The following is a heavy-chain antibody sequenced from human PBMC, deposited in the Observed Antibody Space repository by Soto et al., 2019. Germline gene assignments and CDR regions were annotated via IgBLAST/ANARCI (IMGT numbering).Heavy chain of an antibody. CDR3: ARDIGEYSSSSTFDI. CDR2: INSDGSST. CDR1: GFTFSSYW. V-gene: IGHV3-74*01. Sequence: GGSLRLSCAASGFTFSSYWMHWVRQAPGKGLVWVSRINSDGSSTSYADSVKGRFTISRDNAKNTLYLQMNSLRAEDTAVYFCARDIGEYSSSSTFDIWGQGTMVTVSS. D-gene: IGHD6-6*01. J-gene: IGHJ3*02.